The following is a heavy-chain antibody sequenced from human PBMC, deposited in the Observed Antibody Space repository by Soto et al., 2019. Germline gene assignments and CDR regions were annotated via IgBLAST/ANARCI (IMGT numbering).Heavy chain of an antibody. Sequence: TSETLSLTCTVSGGSISSGDYYWSWIRQPPGKGLEWIGYIYYSGSTYYNPSLKSRVTISVDTSKNQFSLKLSSVTAADTAVYYCAGSMIVVVKGAFDIWGQGTMVTVSS. CDR3: AGSMIVVVKGAFDI. CDR1: GGSISSGDYY. J-gene: IGHJ3*02. CDR2: IYYSGST. V-gene: IGHV4-30-4*01. D-gene: IGHD3-22*01.